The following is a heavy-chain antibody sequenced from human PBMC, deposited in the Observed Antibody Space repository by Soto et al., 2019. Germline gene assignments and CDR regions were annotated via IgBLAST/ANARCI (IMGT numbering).Heavy chain of an antibody. D-gene: IGHD5-12*01. CDR1: GGSISSGDYY. CDR3: AREQIVATIND. V-gene: IGHV4-30-4*01. Sequence: SETLSLTYTVSGGSISSGDYYWSWIRQPPGKGLEWIGYIYYSGSTYYNPSLKSRVTISVDTSKNQFSLKLSSVTAADTAVYYCAREQIVATINDWGQGTLVTVSS. J-gene: IGHJ4*02. CDR2: IYYSGST.